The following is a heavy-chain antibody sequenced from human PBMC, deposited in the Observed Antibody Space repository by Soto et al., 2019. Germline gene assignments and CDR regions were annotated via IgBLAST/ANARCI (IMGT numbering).Heavy chain of an antibody. V-gene: IGHV3-33*01. D-gene: IGHD6-19*01. Sequence: GGSLRLSCAASGFTFGTYGMHWVRQAPGKGLEWVASIWHDGSKRHYTDSVKGRFTISRDNSKNTVDLQMSSLRVDDTAVYYCARDRITVPDVRPGYWGQGTLVTVSS. CDR1: GFTFGTYG. CDR2: IWHDGSKR. CDR3: ARDRITVPDVRPGY. J-gene: IGHJ4*02.